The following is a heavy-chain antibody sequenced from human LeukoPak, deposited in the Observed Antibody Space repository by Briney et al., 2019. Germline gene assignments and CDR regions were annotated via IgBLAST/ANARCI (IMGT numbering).Heavy chain of an antibody. CDR3: ARDRGSSGYYPDY. CDR2: INPNSGGT. J-gene: IGHJ4*02. CDR1: GYTFTGNY. D-gene: IGHD3-22*01. V-gene: IGHV1-2*02. Sequence: ASVKVSCKASGYTFTGNYMHWVRQAPGQGLEWMGWINPNSGGTNYAQKFQGRVTMTRDTSISTAYMELSRLRSDDTAVYYCARDRGSSGYYPDYWGQGTLVTVSS.